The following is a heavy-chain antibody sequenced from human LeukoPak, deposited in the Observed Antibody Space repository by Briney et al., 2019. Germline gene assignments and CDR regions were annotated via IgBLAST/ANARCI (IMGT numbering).Heavy chain of an antibody. Sequence: ASVKVSCKASGGTFSSYAISWVRQAPGQGLEWMGGIIPIFGTANYAQKFQGRVTITADKSTSTAYMELSSLRSEDTAVYYCARSAFGGTIFGVVIMPSDYWGQGTLVTVSS. CDR2: IIPIFGTA. CDR3: ARSAFGGTIFGVVIMPSDY. D-gene: IGHD3-3*01. V-gene: IGHV1-69*06. J-gene: IGHJ4*02. CDR1: GGTFSSYA.